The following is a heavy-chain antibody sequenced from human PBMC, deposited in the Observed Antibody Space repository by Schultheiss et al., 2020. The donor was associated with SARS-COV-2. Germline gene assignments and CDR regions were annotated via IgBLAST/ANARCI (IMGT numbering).Heavy chain of an antibody. CDR3: AKVGSVLRFLEWLLGMDV. D-gene: IGHD3-3*01. J-gene: IGHJ6*02. Sequence: GGSLRLSCAASGFTFSSYGMHWVRQAPGKGLEWVSYISSSGSTIYYADSVKGRFTISRDNFRNTLDLQMNSLRAEDTAVYYCAKVGSVLRFLEWLLGMDVWGQGTTVTVSS. CDR1: GFTFSSYG. CDR2: ISSSGSTI. V-gene: IGHV3-48*01.